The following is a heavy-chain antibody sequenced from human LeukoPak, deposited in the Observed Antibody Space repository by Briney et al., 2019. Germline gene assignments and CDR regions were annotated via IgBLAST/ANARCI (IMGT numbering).Heavy chain of an antibody. CDR3: ARESLGEAGSGSYYGDGIDY. CDR2: INHSGST. CDR1: GGSFSGYY. J-gene: IGHJ4*02. Sequence: SETLSLTCAVYGGSFSGYYWSWIRQPPGKGLEWIGEINHSGSTNYNPSLKSRVTISVDTSKNQFSLKLSSVTAADTAVYYCARESLGEAGSGSYYGDGIDYWGQGTLVTVSS. V-gene: IGHV4-34*01. D-gene: IGHD3-10*01.